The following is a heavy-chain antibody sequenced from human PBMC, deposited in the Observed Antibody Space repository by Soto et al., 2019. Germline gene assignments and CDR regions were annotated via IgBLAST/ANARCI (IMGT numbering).Heavy chain of an antibody. CDR3: LRYHGGD. D-gene: IGHD2-2*01. V-gene: IGHV4-59*01. CDR1: GGSIRGYS. J-gene: IGHJ4*02. CDR2: INYTGST. Sequence: TSETLSLTCTVSGGSIRGYSWSWIRQPPGKRLELIGCINYTGSTDYNPSLKSRISMSVDTSKNQFSLKLNSVTAADTAVYYCLRYHGGDWGQGIQVTVSS.